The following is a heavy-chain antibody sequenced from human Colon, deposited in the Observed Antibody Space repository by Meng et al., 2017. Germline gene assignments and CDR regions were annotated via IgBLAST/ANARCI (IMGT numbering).Heavy chain of an antibody. CDR2: ISYDRSNK. D-gene: IGHD3-3*01. Sequence: GESLKISCAASGFTFSSYAMHWVRQAPGKGLEWVAVISYDRSNKYYADSVKGRFTISRDNSKKTLYLKMNSLRAEDTAVYYCARERITIFGLGGTAFDIWGQGTMVTVSS. CDR3: ARERITIFGLGGTAFDI. V-gene: IGHV3-30*01. J-gene: IGHJ3*02. CDR1: GFTFSSYA.